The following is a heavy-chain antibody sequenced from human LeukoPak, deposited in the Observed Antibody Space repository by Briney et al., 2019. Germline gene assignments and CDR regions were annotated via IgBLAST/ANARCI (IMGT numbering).Heavy chain of an antibody. CDR1: GFTVSSNY. V-gene: IGHV3-53*01. CDR3: ASTPVDTAMVKSGAFDI. Sequence: PGGSLRLSCAASGFTVSSNYMSWVRRAPGKGLEWVSVIYSGGSTYYADSVNGRFTISRDNSKNTLYLQMNSLRAEDTAVYYCASTPVDTAMVKSGAFDIWGQGTMVTVSS. CDR2: IYSGGST. J-gene: IGHJ3*02. D-gene: IGHD5-18*01.